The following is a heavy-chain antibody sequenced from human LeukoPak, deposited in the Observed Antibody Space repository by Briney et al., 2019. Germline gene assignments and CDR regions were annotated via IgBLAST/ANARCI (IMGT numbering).Heavy chain of an antibody. CDR3: ASGYSSSWYVSY. V-gene: IGHV1-69*04. CDR1: GGTFSSYA. Sequence: SVKVSCKASGGTFSSYAISWVRQAPGQGLEWMGRIIPILGIANYAQKFQGRVTITADKSTSTAYMELSSLRSEDTAVYYCASGYSSSWYVSYWGQGTLATVSS. D-gene: IGHD6-13*01. CDR2: IIPILGIA. J-gene: IGHJ4*02.